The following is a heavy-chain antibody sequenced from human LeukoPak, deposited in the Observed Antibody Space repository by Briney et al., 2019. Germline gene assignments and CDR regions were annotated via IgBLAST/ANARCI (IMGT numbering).Heavy chain of an antibody. CDR3: ARREAVAGTRFYNY. D-gene: IGHD6-19*01. CDR1: GGSISSYY. Sequence: SETLSLTCTVSGGSISSYYWSWIRQPAGKGLEWIGRIYTSGSTNYNPSLKSRVTISVDTSKNQFSLKLSSVTAADTAVYYCARREAVAGTRFYNYWGQGTLVTVSS. J-gene: IGHJ4*02. V-gene: IGHV4-4*07. CDR2: IYTSGST.